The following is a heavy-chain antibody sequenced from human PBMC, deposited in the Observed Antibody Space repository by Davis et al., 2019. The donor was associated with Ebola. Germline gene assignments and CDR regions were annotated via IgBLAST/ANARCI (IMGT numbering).Heavy chain of an antibody. D-gene: IGHD5-18*01. V-gene: IGHV3-23*01. CDR1: GFTFTKTA. J-gene: IGHJ4*02. Sequence: GESLKISCAASGFTFTKTAMTWVRQAPGTGLEWVSDISATGGGSNYADSVKGRFTISRDNSKNTLYLQMNSLRAEDTAVYYCARKTAIDYWGQGTLVTVSS. CDR2: ISATGGGS. CDR3: ARKTAIDY.